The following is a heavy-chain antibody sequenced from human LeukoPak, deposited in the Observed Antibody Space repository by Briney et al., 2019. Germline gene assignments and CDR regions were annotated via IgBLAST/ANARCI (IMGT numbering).Heavy chain of an antibody. Sequence: TSETLSLTCAVYGGSFSGYYWSWIRQPPGKGLEWIGEINHSGSTNYNPSLKSRVTISVDTSKNQFSLKLSSVTAADTAMYYCARVIVDVWGQGTTVTVSS. V-gene: IGHV4-34*01. CDR3: ARVIVDV. D-gene: IGHD3-22*01. J-gene: IGHJ6*02. CDR1: GGSFSGYY. CDR2: INHSGST.